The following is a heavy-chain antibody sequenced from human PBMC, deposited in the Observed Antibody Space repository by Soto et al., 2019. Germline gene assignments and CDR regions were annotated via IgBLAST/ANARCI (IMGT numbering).Heavy chain of an antibody. CDR2: ISAHNGNT. V-gene: IGHV1-18*01. CDR3: ARWRYGDY. D-gene: IGHD1-1*01. CDR1: GYTFTSYG. Sequence: QVHLVQSGAELKKPGASVKVSCKASGYTFTSYGITWVRQAPGQGLEWMGWISAHNGNTDYAQKLQGRVIVTRDSSTSTDYMELRSLRSDDTAVYYCARWRYGDYWGQGALVTVSS. J-gene: IGHJ4*02.